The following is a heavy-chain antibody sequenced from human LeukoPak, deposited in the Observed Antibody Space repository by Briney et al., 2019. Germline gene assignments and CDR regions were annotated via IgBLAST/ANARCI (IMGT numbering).Heavy chain of an antibody. D-gene: IGHD1-26*01. CDR2: IKQDGSEK. CDR3: ARDRGGKWELLGAFDI. CDR1: GFTFSSYW. J-gene: IGHJ3*02. Sequence: GGSLRLSCAASGFTFSSYWMSWVRQAPGKGLEWVANIKQDGSEKYYVDSVKGRFTISRDNAKNSLYLHMNSPRAEDTALYYCARDRGGKWELLGAFDIWGQGTMVIVSS. V-gene: IGHV3-7*01.